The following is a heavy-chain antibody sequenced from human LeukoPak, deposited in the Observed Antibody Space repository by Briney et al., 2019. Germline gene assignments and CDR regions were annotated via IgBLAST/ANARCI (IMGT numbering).Heavy chain of an antibody. CDR2: VNPNSGNT. CDR1: GGTFSSYA. D-gene: IGHD6-13*01. CDR3: ARGTGYSSSWSDN. Sequence: ASVKVSCKASGGTFSSYAISWVRQATGQGLEWMGWVNPNSGNTGYAQKFQGRVTMTRNTSISTAYMELSSLRSEDTAVYYCARGTGYSSSWSDNWGQGTLVTVSS. V-gene: IGHV1-8*02. J-gene: IGHJ4*02.